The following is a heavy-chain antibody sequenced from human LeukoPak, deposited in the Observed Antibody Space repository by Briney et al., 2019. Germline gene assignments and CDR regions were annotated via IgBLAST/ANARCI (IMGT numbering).Heavy chain of an antibody. D-gene: IGHD1-14*01. J-gene: IGHJ4*02. CDR2: ISWNSLNI. CDR3: ATEHYY. Sequence: PGRSLRLSCEVSGFSFGDYAMYWVRQTPGKGLEWVSGISWNSLNIAYADSVKGRFTISRDNAKNSLFLQMNSLRPEDTALYYCATEHYYWGQGTLVTVSS. CDR1: GFSFGDYA. V-gene: IGHV3-9*01.